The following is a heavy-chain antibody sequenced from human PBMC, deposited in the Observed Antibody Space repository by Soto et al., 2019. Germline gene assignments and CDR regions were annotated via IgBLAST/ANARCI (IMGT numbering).Heavy chain of an antibody. CDR2: ISGNATST. Sequence: GGSLRLSCAASGFTFSSFAMNWVRQAPGKGLEWVAVISGNATSTYYADSVKGRFTISRDNSKNTMYLQMNSLRAEDTAVYYCAKKAGIISRYGLDVWGQGTTVTVSS. CDR3: AKKAGIISRYGLDV. V-gene: IGHV3-23*01. CDR1: GFTFSSFA. J-gene: IGHJ6*02.